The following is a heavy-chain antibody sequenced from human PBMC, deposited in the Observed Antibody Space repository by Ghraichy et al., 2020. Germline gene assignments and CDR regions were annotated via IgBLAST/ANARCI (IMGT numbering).Heavy chain of an antibody. D-gene: IGHD5-12*01. CDR2: INPNSGGT. CDR1: GYTFTGYY. CDR3: ARWSVATIWLWEFDY. V-gene: IGHV1-2*02. J-gene: IGHJ4*02. Sequence: ASVKVSCKASGYTFTGYYMHWVRQAPGQGLEWMGWINPNSGGTNYAQKFQGRVTMTRDTSISTAYMELSRLRSDDTAVYYCARWSVATIWLWEFDYWGQGTLVTVSS.